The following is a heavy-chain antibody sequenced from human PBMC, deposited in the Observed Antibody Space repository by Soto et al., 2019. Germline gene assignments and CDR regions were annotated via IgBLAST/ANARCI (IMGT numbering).Heavy chain of an antibody. CDR1: GYTLTELS. CDR3: GTDRRSCSGGSCYHSTAFWFDP. V-gene: IGHV1-24*01. D-gene: IGHD2-15*01. J-gene: IGHJ5*02. CDR2: FDPEDGET. Sequence: ASVKVSCKVSGYTLTELSMHWVRQAPGKGLEWMGGFDPEDGETIYAQKFQGRVTMTEDTSTDTAYMELSSLRSEDTAVYYCGTDRRSCSGGSCYHSTAFWFDPWGQGTLVTVSS.